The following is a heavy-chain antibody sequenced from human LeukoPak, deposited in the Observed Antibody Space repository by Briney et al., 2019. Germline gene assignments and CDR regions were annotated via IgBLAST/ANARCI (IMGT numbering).Heavy chain of an antibody. CDR2: IYHSGST. V-gene: IGHV4-38-2*02. D-gene: IGHD2-2*02. CDR1: GYSISSGYY. J-gene: IGHJ4*02. CDR3: ATPYCSSTSCYKSFDY. Sequence: PSETLSLTCTVSGYSISSGYYWGWIRQPPGKGLEWIGIIYHSGSTYYNPSLKSRVTISVDTSKNQFSLKLSSVTAADTAVYYCATPYCSSTSCYKSFDYWGQGTLVTVSS.